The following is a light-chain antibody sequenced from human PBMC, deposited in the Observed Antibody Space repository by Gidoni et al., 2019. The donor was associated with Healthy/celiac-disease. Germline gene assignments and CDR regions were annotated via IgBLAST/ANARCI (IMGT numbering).Light chain of an antibody. J-gene: IGKJ4*01. CDR1: QSVSSY. Sequence: EIVLTQSPATLSLSPGARATLSCRASQSVSSYLAWYQQKPGQAPRLLIYDASNRATGIPARFSGSGSGTDFTLTISSLEPEDFAVYYCQQRSNWPPLTFGGXTKVEIK. V-gene: IGKV3-11*01. CDR3: QQRSNWPPLT. CDR2: DAS.